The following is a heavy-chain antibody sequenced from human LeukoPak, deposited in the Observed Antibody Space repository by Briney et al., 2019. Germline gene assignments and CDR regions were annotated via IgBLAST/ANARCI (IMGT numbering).Heavy chain of an antibody. V-gene: IGHV3-30*18. J-gene: IGHJ6*02. CDR3: PKGRRYSSRYYYYYGMDV. CDR1: GFTFSSYG. CDR2: ISYDGSNK. D-gene: IGHD6-13*01. Sequence: GGSLRLSCAASGFTFSSYGMHWVRQAPGKGLEWVAVISYDGSNKYYADSVKGRFTISRDNSKNTLYLQMNSLRAEDTAVYYCPKGRRYSSRYYYYYGMDVWGQGTTVTVSS.